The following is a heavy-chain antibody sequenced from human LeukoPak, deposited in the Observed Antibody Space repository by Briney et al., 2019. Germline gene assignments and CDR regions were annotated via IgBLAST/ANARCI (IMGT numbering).Heavy chain of an antibody. CDR3: ARRGLTNEDTYCNSTGCYIASGVWFDP. V-gene: IGHV1-18*01. D-gene: IGHD2-2*02. Sequence: ASVKVSCKTSGYTFNSYGISWVRQAPGQGLAWMGWINPYNGNTNYAQNLQGRVTMTTDTSTSTAYMELRSLRSDDTAVYYCARRGLTNEDTYCNSTGCYIASGVWFDPWGQGTLVTVSS. CDR2: INPYNGNT. J-gene: IGHJ5*02. CDR1: GYTFNSYG.